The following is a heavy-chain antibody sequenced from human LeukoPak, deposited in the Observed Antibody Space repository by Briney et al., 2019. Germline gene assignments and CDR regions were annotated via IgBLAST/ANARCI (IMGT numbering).Heavy chain of an antibody. CDR3: ARGPTNGQAFDY. V-gene: IGHV3-7*01. J-gene: IGHJ4*02. CDR1: GFTFSNAW. D-gene: IGHD2-8*01. Sequence: GGSLRLSCAASGFTFSNAWMTWVRQAPGKGLEWVASIREDGSEKTSVDSVKGRFTISRDNAKNSLYLQMDSLRAEDTAVYYCARGPTNGQAFDYWGQGTLVSVSS. CDR2: IREDGSEK.